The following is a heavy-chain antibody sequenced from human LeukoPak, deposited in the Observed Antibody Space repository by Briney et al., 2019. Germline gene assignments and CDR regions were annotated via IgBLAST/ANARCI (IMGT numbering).Heavy chain of an antibody. CDR3: AKDISSGNVPYYYYGMDV. CDR1: GFTFDDYA. CDR2: ISRNSGSI. V-gene: IGHV3-9*01. D-gene: IGHD3-10*01. J-gene: IGHJ6*02. Sequence: GRSLRLSCAASGFTFDDYAMHWVRQAPGKGLEWVSGISRNSGSIGYADSVKGRFTISRDNAKNSLYLQMNSLRAEDTALYYCAKDISSGNVPYYYYGMDVWGQGTTVTVSS.